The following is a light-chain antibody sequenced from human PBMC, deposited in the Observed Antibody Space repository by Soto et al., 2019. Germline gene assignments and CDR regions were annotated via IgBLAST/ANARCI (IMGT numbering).Light chain of an antibody. CDR2: GTS. CDR1: RTVGRSY. CDR3: QQYDSIPTWT. J-gene: IGKJ1*01. V-gene: IGKV3-20*01. Sequence: ETVLTQSPDIMYLSPGERATLSCRASRTVGRSYLAWYQQKPGQAPSLXXFGTSTRANAIPDRFSGGGSGTDLTLTISRLDPEDYAVYFCQQYDSIPTWTFGQGTKVDIK.